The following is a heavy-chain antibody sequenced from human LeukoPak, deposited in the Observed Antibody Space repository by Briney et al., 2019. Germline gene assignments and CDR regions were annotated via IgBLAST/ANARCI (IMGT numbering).Heavy chain of an antibody. CDR1: GGSFSGYY. V-gene: IGHV4-34*01. D-gene: IGHD3-3*01. J-gene: IGHJ6*03. CDR2: INHSGST. CDR3: ARGRYDFWSGYYDYYYYYYMDV. Sequence: SETLSXTCAVYGGSFSGYYWSWIRQPPGKGLEWIGEINHSGSTNYNPSLTSRVTISVDTTKNQYSLKLRCVTAADTGVYYCARGRYDFWSGYYDYYYYYYMDVWGKGTTVTVSS.